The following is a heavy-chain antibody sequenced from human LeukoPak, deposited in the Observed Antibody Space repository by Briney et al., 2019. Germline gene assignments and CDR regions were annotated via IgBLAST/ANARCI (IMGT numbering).Heavy chain of an antibody. D-gene: IGHD3-22*01. CDR1: GFTFDDYA. CDR3: AREYYYNSSGYGASRY. J-gene: IGHJ4*02. CDR2: ISWNSGSI. Sequence: PGGSLRLSCAASGFTFDDYAMHWVRQAPGKGLEWVSGISWNSGSIGYADSVKGRFTISRDNAENSLYLQMNSLRAEDTAVYYCAREYYYNSSGYGASRYWGQGTLVTVSS. V-gene: IGHV3-9*01.